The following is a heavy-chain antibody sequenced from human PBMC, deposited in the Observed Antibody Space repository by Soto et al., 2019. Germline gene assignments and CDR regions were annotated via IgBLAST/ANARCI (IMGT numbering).Heavy chain of an antibody. Sequence: SETLSLTCTVSGGSISSGGYYWSWIRQHPGKGLEWIGYIYYSGSTYYNPSLKSRVTISVDTSKNQFSLKLSSVTAADTAVYYCARVRNYYDSSGYFLYFDYWGQGTLDTVSS. CDR3: ARVRNYYDSSGYFLYFDY. V-gene: IGHV4-31*03. J-gene: IGHJ4*02. CDR1: GGSISSGGYY. D-gene: IGHD3-22*01. CDR2: IYYSGST.